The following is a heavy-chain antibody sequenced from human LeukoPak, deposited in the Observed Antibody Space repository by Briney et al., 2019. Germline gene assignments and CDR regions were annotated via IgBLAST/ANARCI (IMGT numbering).Heavy chain of an antibody. J-gene: IGHJ4*02. V-gene: IGHV3-7*01. CDR3: ARGGTTFEH. D-gene: IGHD1-1*01. Sequence: GGSLRLSCAASGFTFSVSWMSWVRQAPGKGLEWVANIKYDGSEKYYVDSVKGRFTISRDNAKNSLYLQMNSLRAEDTAVYYCARGGTTFEHWGQGTLVTVSS. CDR2: IKYDGSEK. CDR1: GFTFSVSW.